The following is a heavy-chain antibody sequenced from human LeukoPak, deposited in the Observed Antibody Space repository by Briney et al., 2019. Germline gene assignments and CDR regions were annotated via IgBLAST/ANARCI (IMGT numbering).Heavy chain of an antibody. V-gene: IGHV3-7*01. CDR1: GFTFSSYA. D-gene: IGHD3-22*01. CDR2: IKTDGSEK. Sequence: GGSLRLSCAASGFTFSSYAMSWVRQAPGKGLQWVANIKTDGSEKYYVDSVKGRFTISRDNAKNSLYLQMNSLRAEDTAVYYCATYSSLNRREFQFWGQGTLLTVSS. J-gene: IGHJ1*01. CDR3: ATYSSLNRREFQF.